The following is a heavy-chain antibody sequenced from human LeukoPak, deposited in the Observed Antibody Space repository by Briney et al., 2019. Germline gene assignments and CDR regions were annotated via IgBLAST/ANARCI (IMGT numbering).Heavy chain of an antibody. D-gene: IGHD5-12*01. CDR3: ARDRGGYDGLLDY. J-gene: IGHJ4*02. Sequence: SVTVSCTASGGTFSSYAISWVRQAPGQGLEWMGGIIPIFGTANYAQKFQGRVTITADESTSTAYMELSSLRSEDTAVYYCARDRGGYDGLLDYWGQGTLVTVSS. CDR2: IIPIFGTA. V-gene: IGHV1-69*13. CDR1: GGTFSSYA.